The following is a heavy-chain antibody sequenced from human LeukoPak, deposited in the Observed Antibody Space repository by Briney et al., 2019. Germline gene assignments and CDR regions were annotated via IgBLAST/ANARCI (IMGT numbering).Heavy chain of an antibody. CDR1: GFTFSNSA. V-gene: IGHV3-23*01. Sequence: GGSLRLSCAASGFTFSNSAMSWVRQAPGKGLEWVSTLSGSGITTYYADSVKGRFTISRDNSKNTLYLQMNSLRAEDTAVYYCAKVSIYGDYFDYWGQGTLVTVSS. D-gene: IGHD4-17*01. CDR3: AKVSIYGDYFDY. CDR2: LSGSGITT. J-gene: IGHJ4*02.